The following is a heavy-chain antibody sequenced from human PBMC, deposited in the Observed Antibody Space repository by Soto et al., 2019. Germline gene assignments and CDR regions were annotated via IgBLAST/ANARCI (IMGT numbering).Heavy chain of an antibody. J-gene: IGHJ6*01. V-gene: IGHV1-69*06. Sequence: SGKVTCKASGGNFSSYAISWERQAPGQGLEWMGGIIPIFGTANYAQKFQGRVTITADKSTSTAYMELSSLRSEDTAVYYCARVPYYDFWSCYAPKRPMYVCGQETTFT. CDR3: ARVPYYDFWSCYAPKRPMYV. CDR2: IIPIFGTA. D-gene: IGHD3-3*01. CDR1: GGNFSSYA.